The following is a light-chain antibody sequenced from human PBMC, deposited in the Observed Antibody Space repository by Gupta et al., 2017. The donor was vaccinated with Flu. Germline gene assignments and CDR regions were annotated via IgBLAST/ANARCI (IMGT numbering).Light chain of an antibody. V-gene: IGLV3-1*01. CDR3: QAGDSNNYV. Sequence: GKTATITCSEHKLDSIYDSWNQQKPCQSLVQIIYQDMKRPAGVPERFSASNSGDTATLTICGTKDVDEDDYYWQAGDSNNYVFGAGTKVTVL. CDR1: KLDSIY. J-gene: IGLJ1*01. CDR2: QDM.